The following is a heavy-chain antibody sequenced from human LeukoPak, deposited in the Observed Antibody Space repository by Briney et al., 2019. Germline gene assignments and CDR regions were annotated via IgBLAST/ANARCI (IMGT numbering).Heavy chain of an antibody. CDR3: ARNRTSSYFDY. Sequence: SETLSLTCAVSGDSFSSGYYWGWIRQPPGKGLEWIGSIYHSGSTHYNPSLRSRVTMSADTAKNQFSLKLSSVTAADTAVYYCARNRTSSYFDYWGQGTLVTVSS. CDR1: GDSFSSGYY. J-gene: IGHJ4*02. V-gene: IGHV4-38-2*01. D-gene: IGHD2-2*01. CDR2: IYHSGST.